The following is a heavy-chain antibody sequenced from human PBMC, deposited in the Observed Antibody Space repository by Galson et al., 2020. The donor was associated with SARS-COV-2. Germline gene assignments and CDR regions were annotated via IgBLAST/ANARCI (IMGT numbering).Heavy chain of an antibody. CDR1: GTSISSGSYS. Sequence: SETLSLTCAVSGTSISSGSYSWNWIRQPPGTGLEWIGNISHSGGTYYNPSLKSRVTISGDRSKNQFSLRLSSVTAADTAVYYCARLHYGEYAPEAFDIWGPGTSVTVAS. CDR2: ISHSGGT. CDR3: ARLHYGEYAPEAFDI. V-gene: IGHV4-30-2*01. D-gene: IGHD4-17*01. J-gene: IGHJ3*02.